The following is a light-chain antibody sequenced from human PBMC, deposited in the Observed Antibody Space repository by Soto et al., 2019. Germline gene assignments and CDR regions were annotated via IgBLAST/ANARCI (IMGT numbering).Light chain of an antibody. V-gene: IGKV1-39*01. Sequence: DIQMTQSPSSLSASVGDRVTITCRASQSISSYLNWYQQKPGKAPKLLIYAASSLQSGVPSRFSGSGSGTDFTLTISSLQPADFATYYCQQSYSTPQRTFGQGTKVEIK. J-gene: IGKJ1*01. CDR1: QSISSY. CDR2: AAS. CDR3: QQSYSTPQRT.